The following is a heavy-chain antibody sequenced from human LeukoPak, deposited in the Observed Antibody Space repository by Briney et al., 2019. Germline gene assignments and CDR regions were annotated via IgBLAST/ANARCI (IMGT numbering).Heavy chain of an antibody. J-gene: IGHJ3*02. CDR3: AKDPYSSGWYISAFDI. D-gene: IGHD6-19*01. Sequence: GGSLRLSCAASGFTFSTYWMSWVRQAPGKGLEWVANIKQDGSEKYYLDSVKGRFTISRDNAKNSLYLQMNSLRAEDTAVYYCAKDPYSSGWYISAFDIWGQGTMVTVSS. V-gene: IGHV3-7*03. CDR2: IKQDGSEK. CDR1: GFTFSTYW.